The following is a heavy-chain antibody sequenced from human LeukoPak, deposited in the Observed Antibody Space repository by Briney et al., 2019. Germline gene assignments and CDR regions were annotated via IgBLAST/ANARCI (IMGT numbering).Heavy chain of an antibody. D-gene: IGHD7-27*01. CDR3: ARYTGTNWGYSFDY. CDR2: IHHSGIT. V-gene: IGHV4-38-2*01. J-gene: IGHJ4*02. CDR1: GYSISSGYY. Sequence: SETLSLTCAVSGYSISSGYYWSWIRQPPGKGLEWIATIHHSGITYYNPSLKSRVTISVDTSKNQFSLKLSSVTAAGTAVYYCARYTGTNWGYSFDYWGQGTLVTVSS.